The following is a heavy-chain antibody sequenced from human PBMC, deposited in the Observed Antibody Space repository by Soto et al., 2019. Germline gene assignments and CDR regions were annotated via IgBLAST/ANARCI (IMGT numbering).Heavy chain of an antibody. V-gene: IGHV3-48*03. Sequence: VGSLRLSCEVSGFTFSSYEMNWVRQAPGKGLEWVSYISSSGSTKNYADSVKGRFTISRDNVKNSLYLQMNSLRAEDTAVYYCARVPRNFYYNGMDVWGQGTTVTVSS. CDR3: ARVPRNFYYNGMDV. J-gene: IGHJ6*02. CDR1: GFTFSSYE. CDR2: ISSSGSTK.